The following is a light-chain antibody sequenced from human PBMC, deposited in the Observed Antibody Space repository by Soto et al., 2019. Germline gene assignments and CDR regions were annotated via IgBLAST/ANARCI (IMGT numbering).Light chain of an antibody. V-gene: IGKV1-39*01. CDR2: AAS. Sequence: DIQMTQSPSSLSASVVDRVTITCRASQSISSYLNWYQQKPGKXPKLXIYAASSLQSGVPSRFSGSGSGTDLTLTISRLEPEDFAVYYCQQYGSSPRTFGQGTKVDIK. J-gene: IGKJ1*01. CDR3: QQYGSSPRT. CDR1: QSISSY.